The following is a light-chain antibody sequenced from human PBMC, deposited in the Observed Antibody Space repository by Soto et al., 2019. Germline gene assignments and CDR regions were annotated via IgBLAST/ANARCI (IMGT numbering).Light chain of an antibody. V-gene: IGKV3-20*01. CDR3: QQYGSSSYT. J-gene: IGKJ2*01. CDR1: QSVSSSY. Sequence: EIVLTQSPGTLSLSPGERATLSCRASQSVSSSYVAWYQQKPGQAPRLLIYGASSMATGIPDRFSGSGSGTDFTLTISRLEPEDFAVYYCQQYGSSSYTFGQGTQLEFK. CDR2: GAS.